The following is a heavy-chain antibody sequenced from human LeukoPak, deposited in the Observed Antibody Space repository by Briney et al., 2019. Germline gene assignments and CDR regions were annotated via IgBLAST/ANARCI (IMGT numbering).Heavy chain of an antibody. CDR3: ARRGDSDFRID. V-gene: IGHV5-51*01. D-gene: IGHD2-21*02. J-gene: IGHJ4*02. Sequence: GESLKISCKGPRHSFHSQWIGWVRQMPGKGLEWMGIIYPDDSDTRYSASFQGQVTISADKSISTAYLQWNSLGASDSALYYCARRGDSDFRIDWGQGTLVTVSS. CDR2: IYPDDSDT. CDR1: RHSFHSQW.